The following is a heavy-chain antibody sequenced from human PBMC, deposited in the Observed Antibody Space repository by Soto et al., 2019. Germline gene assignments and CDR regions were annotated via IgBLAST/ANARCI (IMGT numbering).Heavy chain of an antibody. J-gene: IGHJ5*02. CDR3: ARLYCISTSCYPYNWFDP. V-gene: IGHV4-61*01. D-gene: IGHD2-2*01. Sequence: PSETLSLTCTVSGGSVSSGSYYWSWIRQPPGKGLEWIGYIYYSGSTNYNPSLQGRVTMTTDTSTSTAYMELRSLRSDDTAVYYCARLYCISTSCYPYNWFDPWGQGTLVTVSS. CDR2: IYYSGST. CDR1: GGSVSSGSYY.